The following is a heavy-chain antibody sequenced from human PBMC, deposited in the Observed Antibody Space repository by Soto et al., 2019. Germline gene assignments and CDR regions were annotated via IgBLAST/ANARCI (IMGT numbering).Heavy chain of an antibody. CDR3: AKERTSSTYDGMDV. Sequence: EVQLLESGGGLIQPGGSLRLSCAGSGFTFSDYGMNWVRQAPGKGLGWVSGLTWGGSAYYAESVRGRFTIARDNSKSILDVQMNSLRVEDTAVYYCAKERTSSTYDGMDVWGQGTPVTVSS. J-gene: IGHJ6*02. D-gene: IGHD6-6*01. CDR1: GFTFSDYG. CDR2: LTWGGSA. V-gene: IGHV3-23*01.